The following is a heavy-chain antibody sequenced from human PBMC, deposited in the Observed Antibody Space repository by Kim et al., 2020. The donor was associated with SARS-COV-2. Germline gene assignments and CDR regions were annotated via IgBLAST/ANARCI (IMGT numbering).Heavy chain of an antibody. V-gene: IGHV3-23*01. J-gene: IGHJ6*02. Sequence: GGSLRLSCAASGFTFSSYAMSWVRQAPGKGLEWVSAISGSGGSTYYVDSVKGRFTISRDNSKNTLYLQMNSLRAEDTAVYYCAKDLDYGDYVGGMDVWGQGTTVTVSS. CDR1: GFTFSSYA. D-gene: IGHD4-17*01. CDR3: AKDLDYGDYVGGMDV. CDR2: ISGSGGST.